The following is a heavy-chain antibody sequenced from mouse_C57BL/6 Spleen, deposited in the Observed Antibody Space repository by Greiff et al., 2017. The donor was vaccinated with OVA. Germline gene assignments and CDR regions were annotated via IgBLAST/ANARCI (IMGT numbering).Heavy chain of an antibody. V-gene: IGHV5-6*02. Sequence: EVKLVESGGDLVKPGGSLKLSCAASGFTFSSYGMSWVRQTPDKRLEWVATISSGGSYTYYPDSVKRRFTISRDNAKNTLYLQMSSLKSEDTAMYYCARLDYDDYFDYWGQGTTLTVSS. D-gene: IGHD2-4*01. CDR2: ISSGGSYT. CDR3: ARLDYDDYFDY. J-gene: IGHJ2*01. CDR1: GFTFSSYG.